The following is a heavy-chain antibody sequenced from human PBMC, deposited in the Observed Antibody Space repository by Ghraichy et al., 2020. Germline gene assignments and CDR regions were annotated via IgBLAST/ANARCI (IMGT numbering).Heavy chain of an antibody. V-gene: IGHV3-53*01. J-gene: IGHJ6*02. Sequence: GESLNISCAASGVSVSSNQMAWVRQAPGKGLEWVSILYSDGSGFYADTVRGRFTISRDESKNTLYLQMNSLRAEDTPVYYCARDRRYCGNNCYLYYYYGMDLWGRGTTVTVSS. D-gene: IGHD2-21*01. CDR2: LYSDGSG. CDR1: GVSVSSNQ. CDR3: ARDRRYCGNNCYLYYYYGMDL.